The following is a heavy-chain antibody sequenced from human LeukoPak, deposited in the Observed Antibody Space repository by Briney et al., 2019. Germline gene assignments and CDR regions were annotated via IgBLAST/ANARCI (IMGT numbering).Heavy chain of an antibody. V-gene: IGHV4-34*01. Sequence: SETLTLTCAVYGGTFSGYYLSWIRQPPGKGLEWIGEINHSGSTNYNPSLRSRVTISVDTSKNQFSLKMSSVAAADTAVYYCARAGRSSWFDPWGQGTLVTVSS. D-gene: IGHD3-3*01. J-gene: IGHJ5*02. CDR1: GGTFSGYY. CDR3: ARAGRSSWFDP. CDR2: INHSGST.